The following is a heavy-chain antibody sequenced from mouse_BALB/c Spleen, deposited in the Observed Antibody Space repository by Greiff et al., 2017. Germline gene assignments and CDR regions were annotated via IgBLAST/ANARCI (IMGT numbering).Heavy chain of an antibody. D-gene: IGHD2-3*01. CDR3: ARSDGFAY. CDR2: ISYSGST. Sequence: DVHLVESGPGLVKPSQSLSLTCTVTGYSITSDYAWNWIRQFPGNKLEWMGYISYSGSTSYNPSLKSRISITRDTSKNQFFLQLNSVTTEDTATYYCARSDGFAYWGQGTLVTVSA. V-gene: IGHV3-2*02. CDR1: GYSITSDYA. J-gene: IGHJ3*01.